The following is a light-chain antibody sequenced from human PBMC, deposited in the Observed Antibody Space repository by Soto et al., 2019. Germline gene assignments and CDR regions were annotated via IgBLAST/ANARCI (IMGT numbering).Light chain of an antibody. Sequence: EIVLTQSPGTLSFSPRERATLSCRASQSVSSYYLAWYQQKPGQAPRLLIYAASSRATGIPDRFSGSGSGTDFTLTISRLEPEDFAVYYCQQYGSSPTFGQGTKLEIK. CDR2: AAS. CDR3: QQYGSSPT. V-gene: IGKV3-20*01. CDR1: QSVSSYY. J-gene: IGKJ2*01.